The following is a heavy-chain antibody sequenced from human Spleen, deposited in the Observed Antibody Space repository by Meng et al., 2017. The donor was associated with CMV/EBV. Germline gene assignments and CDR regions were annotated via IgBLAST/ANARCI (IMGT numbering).Heavy chain of an antibody. V-gene: IGHV1-8*01. CDR1: GYTFTSYD. CDR2: MNPNSGNT. Sequence: ASVKVSCKASGYTFTSYDINWVRQATGQGLEWMGWMNPNSGNTGYAQKFQGRVTMTRNTSISTAYMELSSLRSEDTAVYYCALGPTIFGVVIKGNDDYWGQGTLVTVSS. CDR3: ALGPTIFGVVIKGNDDY. D-gene: IGHD3-3*01. J-gene: IGHJ4*02.